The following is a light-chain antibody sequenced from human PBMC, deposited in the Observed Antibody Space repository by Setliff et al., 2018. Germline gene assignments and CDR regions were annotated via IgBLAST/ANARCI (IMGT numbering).Light chain of an antibody. CDR2: EVT. J-gene: IGLJ1*01. CDR1: SSDIGDSNY. V-gene: IGLV2-8*01. Sequence: QSVLAQPASVSGSPGQSITISCTGASSDIGDSNYVSWYQQHPGKAPKLILYEVTKRPSGVPDRFSGSKSGNTASLTVSGLQAEDEADYYCSAYAGSRNWGVFGTGTKGTVL. CDR3: SAYAGSRNWGV.